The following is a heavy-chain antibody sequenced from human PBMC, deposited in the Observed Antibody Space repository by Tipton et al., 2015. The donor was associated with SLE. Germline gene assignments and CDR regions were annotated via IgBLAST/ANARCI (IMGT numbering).Heavy chain of an antibody. CDR2: IYNSGIT. Sequence: TLSLTCTVSGDSFSSGSSSWNWVRQPAGKGLEWIGLIYNSGITNYNPSLQSRVIISLDTSRNHFSLKLTSVTAADTAVYFCARDRDIVLEPVPIPPAFDIWGQGTTVTVSS. J-gene: IGHJ3*02. CDR3: ARDRDIVLEPVPIPPAFDI. D-gene: IGHD2-8*02. V-gene: IGHV4-61*02. CDR1: GDSFSSGSSS.